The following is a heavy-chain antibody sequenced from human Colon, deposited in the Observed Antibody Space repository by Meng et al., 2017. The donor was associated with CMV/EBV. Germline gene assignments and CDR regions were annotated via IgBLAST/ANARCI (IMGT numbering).Heavy chain of an antibody. J-gene: IGHJ4*02. CDR1: GFTFSSYA. Sequence: GESLKISCAASGFTFSSYAMTWVRQAPGRGLEWVSTISGSRTYTYYADSVKGRFTISRDNAKNTLYLHMNSLRAEDTAVYYCALGVGAPIDSWGQGTLVTVSS. V-gene: IGHV3-23*01. CDR2: ISGSRTYT. CDR3: ALGVGAPIDS. D-gene: IGHD1-26*01.